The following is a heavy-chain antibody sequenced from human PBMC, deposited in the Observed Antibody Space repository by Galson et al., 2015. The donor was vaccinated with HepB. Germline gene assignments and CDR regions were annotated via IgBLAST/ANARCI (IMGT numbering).Heavy chain of an antibody. CDR1: GGTFTAYY. CDR3: ARGRGVFNWFDP. V-gene: IGHV1-2*06. Sequence: SVKVSCKASGGTFTAYYMHWVRQAPGQGLEWMGRINPNSGGTNYAQNFQGRVTMTRDTSISTAYMELSRLTSDDTAVYYCARGRGVFNWFDPWGQGTLVTVSS. J-gene: IGHJ5*02. CDR2: INPNSGGT.